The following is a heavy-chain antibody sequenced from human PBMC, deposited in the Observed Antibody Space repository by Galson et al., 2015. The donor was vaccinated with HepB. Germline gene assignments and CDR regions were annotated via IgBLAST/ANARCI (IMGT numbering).Heavy chain of an antibody. CDR1: GGTFSSYA. J-gene: IGHJ5*02. CDR3: ARVGLTMRFDP. Sequence: SVKVSCKASGGTFSSYAISWVRQAPGQGLEWMGRIIPILGIANYAQKFQGRVTITADKSTSTAYMELSSLRSEDTAVYYCARVGLTMRFDPWGQGTLVTVSS. D-gene: IGHD3-3*01. CDR2: IIPILGIA. V-gene: IGHV1-69*04.